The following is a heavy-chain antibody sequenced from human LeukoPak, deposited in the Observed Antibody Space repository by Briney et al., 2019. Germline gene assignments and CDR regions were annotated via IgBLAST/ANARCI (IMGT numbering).Heavy chain of an antibody. V-gene: IGHV4-59*12. D-gene: IGHD1-26*01. CDR1: GGSISSYY. CDR2: VYQSGST. CDR3: ARDREGVSDS. Sequence: PSETLSLTCTVSGGSISSYYWSWIRQPPGKGLEWIGSVYQSGSTHYNPSLKSRVTISVDTSKNQFSLSLISVTAADTAMYYCARDREGVSDSWGQGTLVTVSS. J-gene: IGHJ4*02.